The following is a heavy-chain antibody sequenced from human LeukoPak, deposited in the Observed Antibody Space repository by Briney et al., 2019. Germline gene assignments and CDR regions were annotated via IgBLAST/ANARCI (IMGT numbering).Heavy chain of an antibody. V-gene: IGHV3-53*01. Sequence: GGSLRLSCAASGFTVSNNYMSWVRQAPGKGLEWVSFMYSDINTYYADSVKGRFTISTDNSENKLFLQMNSLRAEDTAVYYCAKVAGFYHYYDMDVWGQGTTVTVSS. CDR3: AKVAGFYHYYDMDV. J-gene: IGHJ6*02. CDR1: GFTVSNNY. D-gene: IGHD2-15*01. CDR2: MYSDINT.